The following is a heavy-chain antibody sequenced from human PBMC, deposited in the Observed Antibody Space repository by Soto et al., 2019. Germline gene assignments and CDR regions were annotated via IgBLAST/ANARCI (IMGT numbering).Heavy chain of an antibody. Sequence: EVQLLESGGGLVQSGGSLRLSCAASGFTFSSYDMSWVRHAPGKGLEWVSAISGSGISTYYADSVKGRFTISRDNSKNTLYLQMNSLRAEDTAVYYCAKEYEYSSGWERIDYWGQGTLVTVSS. CDR3: AKEYEYSSGWERIDY. V-gene: IGHV3-23*01. CDR2: ISGSGIST. D-gene: IGHD6-19*01. J-gene: IGHJ4*02. CDR1: GFTFSSYD.